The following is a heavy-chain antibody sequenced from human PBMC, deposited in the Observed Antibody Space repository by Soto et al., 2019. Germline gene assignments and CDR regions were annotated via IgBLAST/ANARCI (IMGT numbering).Heavy chain of an antibody. CDR1: GGSISSYY. V-gene: IGHV4-59*01. J-gene: IGHJ6*02. D-gene: IGHD6-13*01. CDR2: IYYSGST. Sequence: PSETLSLTCTVSGGSISSYYWSWIRQPPGRGLECIGYIYYSGSTNYNPSLKSRVTISVDTSKNQISLKLSSVTAADTAVYYCARDKSGSSWYGGRYYYYGMDVWGQGTTVT. CDR3: ARDKSGSSWYGGRYYYYGMDV.